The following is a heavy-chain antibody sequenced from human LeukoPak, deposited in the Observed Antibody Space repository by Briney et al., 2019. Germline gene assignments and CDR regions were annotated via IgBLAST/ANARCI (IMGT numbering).Heavy chain of an antibody. J-gene: IGHJ6*03. CDR1: GGSISSSNYN. CDR2: ICYSGST. Sequence: AETLSLTCTVSGGSISSSNYNWGWIRQPPGKGLECVRSICYSGSTYYNPSLKSRVTISGDTSKNQFSLKLSSVTAADTAVYYCARGIGGWSDYYYYMDVWGKGTTVTISS. V-gene: IGHV4-39*07. CDR3: ARGIGGWSDYYYYMDV. D-gene: IGHD3-16*01.